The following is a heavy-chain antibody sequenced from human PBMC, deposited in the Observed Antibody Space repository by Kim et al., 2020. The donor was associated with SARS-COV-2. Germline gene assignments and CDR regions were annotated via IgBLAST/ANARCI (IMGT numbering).Heavy chain of an antibody. J-gene: IGHJ4*02. CDR2: IWYDGSNK. CDR1: GFTFSSYG. Sequence: GGSLRLSCAASGFTFSSYGMHWVRQAPGKGLEWVAVIWYDGSNKYYADSVKGRFTISRDNSKNTLYLQMNSLRAEDTAVYYCARDIIAGTGAFDYWGQGTLVTVSS. D-gene: IGHD2-15*01. V-gene: IGHV3-33*01. CDR3: ARDIIAGTGAFDY.